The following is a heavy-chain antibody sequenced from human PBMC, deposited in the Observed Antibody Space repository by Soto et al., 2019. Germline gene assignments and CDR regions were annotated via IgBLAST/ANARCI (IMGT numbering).Heavy chain of an antibody. D-gene: IGHD6-13*01. CDR2: ISHDGNDK. J-gene: IGHJ4*02. V-gene: IGHV3-30*18. CDR1: VFTFSSYG. Sequence: LRLSCAASVFTFSSYGMHWVRQAPGKGLEWVAVISHDGNDKYHADSVKGRFTISRDNSKNTLYLQMNSLRLEDTAVYYCAKDGDVAAAGYYFDYWGRGTLVNV. CDR3: AKDGDVAAAGYYFDY.